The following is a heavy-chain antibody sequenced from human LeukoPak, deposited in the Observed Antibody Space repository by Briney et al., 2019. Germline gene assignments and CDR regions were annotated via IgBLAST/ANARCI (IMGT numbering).Heavy chain of an antibody. Sequence: GASVKVSCKASGGTFSSYAVSWVRQAPGQGLEWVGGIIPISTTTNNARNFQGRVTISVDKSTSTAYMELSSLRSEDTAIYYCGRHYSSGWPYYFDYWGQGTLVTVSS. CDR1: GGTFSSYA. CDR3: GRHYSSGWPYYFDY. V-gene: IGHV1-69*06. J-gene: IGHJ4*02. CDR2: IIPISTTT. D-gene: IGHD6-19*01.